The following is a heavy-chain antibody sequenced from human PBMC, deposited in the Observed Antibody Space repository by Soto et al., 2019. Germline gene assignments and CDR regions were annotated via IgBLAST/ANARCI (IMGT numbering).Heavy chain of an antibody. J-gene: IGHJ4*02. Sequence: GGSLRLSCAASGVTFSSYAMSWVLQAPGKGLEWVSYISGSGSTIYYADSVKGRFTISRDNAKNSLYLQMNSLRDEDTAVYYCARYCTNGVCRPHWAQGTLVTVSS. CDR3: ARYCTNGVCRPH. D-gene: IGHD2-8*01. CDR1: GVTFSSYA. CDR2: ISGSGSTI. V-gene: IGHV3-48*02.